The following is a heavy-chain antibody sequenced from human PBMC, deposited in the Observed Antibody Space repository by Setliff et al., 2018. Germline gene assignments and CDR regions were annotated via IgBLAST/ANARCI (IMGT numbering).Heavy chain of an antibody. J-gene: IGHJ5*02. D-gene: IGHD2-15*01. CDR3: VRRVAGKGWFDP. V-gene: IGHV3-7*03. CDR1: EFTFNKYW. CDR2: IDPDGIGK. Sequence: PGGSLRLSCAASEFTFNKYWMTWVRQAPGKGLEWVANIDPDGIGKYYADSVKGRFTISRDNAKNSLSLQMNNLGVDDTAIYYCVRRVAGKGWFDPWGQGTLVTVS.